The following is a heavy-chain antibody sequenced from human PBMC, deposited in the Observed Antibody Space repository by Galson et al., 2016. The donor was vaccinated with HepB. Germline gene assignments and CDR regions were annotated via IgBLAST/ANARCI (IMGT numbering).Heavy chain of an antibody. Sequence: ETLSLTCTVSGGSISSSGSYWGWIRRPPGKGLEWIGNIYHSGSTFYNPSLKSRVTISVDTSKNQFLLRLSTVTAADTAVYYCARRGVSRTVLMWFGASYYFDYWGQGTLVTVSS. CDR1: GGSISSSGSY. J-gene: IGHJ4*02. CDR3: ARRGVSRTVLMWFGASYYFDY. V-gene: IGHV4-39*01. CDR2: IYHSGST. D-gene: IGHD3-10*01.